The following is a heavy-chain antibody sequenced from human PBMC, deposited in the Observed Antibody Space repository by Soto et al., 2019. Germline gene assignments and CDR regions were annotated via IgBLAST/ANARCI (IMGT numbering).Heavy chain of an antibody. J-gene: IGHJ4*02. CDR1: GFTFSAYS. Sequence: EVHLVESGGGLVQPGGSLRLSCAASGFTFSAYSLHWVRQAPGRGLECVSAISGSGSRTYLANSVKGRFTISRDNSKNTLDLQMGSLRGEDMAVYLCARGGEHGTLDFWGQGILVTVAS. CDR2: ISGSGSRT. D-gene: IGHD1-1*01. CDR3: ARGGEHGTLDF. V-gene: IGHV3-64*01.